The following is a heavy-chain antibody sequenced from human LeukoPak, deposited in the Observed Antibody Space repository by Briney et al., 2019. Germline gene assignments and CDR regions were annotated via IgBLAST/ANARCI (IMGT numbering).Heavy chain of an antibody. CDR2: ISSSGNTI. CDR1: GFTFSSYE. J-gene: IGHJ6*04. CDR3: AELGITMIGGV. Sequence: GGSLRLSCAASGFTFSSYEMNWVRQAPGPGLEWVSYISSSGNTIYYADSVKGRFTISRDNAKNSLYLQMNSLRAEDTAVYYCAELGITMIGGVWGKGTTVTISS. V-gene: IGHV3-48*03. D-gene: IGHD3-10*02.